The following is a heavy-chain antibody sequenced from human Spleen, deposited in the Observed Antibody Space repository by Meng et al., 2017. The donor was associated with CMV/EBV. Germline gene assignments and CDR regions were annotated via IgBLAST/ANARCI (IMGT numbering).Heavy chain of an antibody. CDR3: ARGDGSCDY. D-gene: IGHD2-15*01. CDR2: ISAYSGNT. V-gene: IGHV1-18*01. CDR1: GYTFTDYG. Sequence: EVSCRASGYTFTDYGISWVRQAPGQGPEWMGWISAYSGNTKYAERFQGRVTMTTDTSTSTAYMELRSLRSDDTAVYYCARGDGSCDYWGQGTLVTVSS. J-gene: IGHJ4*02.